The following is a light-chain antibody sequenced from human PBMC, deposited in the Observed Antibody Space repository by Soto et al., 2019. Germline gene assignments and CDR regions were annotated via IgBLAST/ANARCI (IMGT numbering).Light chain of an antibody. Sequence: EILMTQSPATLSVSPGERATLSCEASQSVSSNLAWYQQKPGQAPRLLIYGASTRATGIPARFSGSGSGTEFNLTISSLQSEDFAVYYCQQYNNWTPLTFGGGTKVDI. CDR2: GAS. CDR3: QQYNNWTPLT. J-gene: IGKJ4*01. CDR1: QSVSSN. V-gene: IGKV3-15*01.